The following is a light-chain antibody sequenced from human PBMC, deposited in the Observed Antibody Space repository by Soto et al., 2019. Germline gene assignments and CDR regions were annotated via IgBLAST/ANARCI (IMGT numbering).Light chain of an antibody. CDR2: WAS. Sequence: DIVMTQSPDSLAVSLGERATINCKSSQSVLYSSNNKNHLAWYQQKSGQPPKLLIYWASTRESGVPDRFRGSGSGTDFTLTISSLQAEDGAVYYCQQYYRTPWTFGQGTKVEIK. CDR3: QQYYRTPWT. V-gene: IGKV4-1*01. CDR1: QSVLYSSNNKNH. J-gene: IGKJ1*01.